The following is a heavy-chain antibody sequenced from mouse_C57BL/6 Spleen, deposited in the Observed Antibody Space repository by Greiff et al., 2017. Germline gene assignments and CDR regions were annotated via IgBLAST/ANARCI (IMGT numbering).Heavy chain of an antibody. Sequence: VQLQQSGAELVKPGASVKLSCTASGFNIKAYYMHWVKQRTEQGLEWIGRIDPEDGETKYAPKFQGKATITADTSSNTAYLQLSSRTSEDTAVYYCASQEGITTEDLGFAYWGQGTLVTGSA. V-gene: IGHV14-2*01. CDR1: GFNIKAYY. J-gene: IGHJ3*01. D-gene: IGHD1-1*01. CDR2: IDPEDGET. CDR3: ASQEGITTEDLGFAY.